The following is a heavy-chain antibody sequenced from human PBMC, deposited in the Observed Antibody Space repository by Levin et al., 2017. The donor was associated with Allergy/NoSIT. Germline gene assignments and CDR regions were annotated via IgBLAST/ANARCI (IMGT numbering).Heavy chain of an antibody. CDR3: AREAAMVL. V-gene: IGHV3-21*01. Sequence: GESLKISCEASGFTFNSYSMNWVRQAPGKGLEWVSSISSGGTYIYYADSLKGRFTISRDNAKNSLYLQMNSLRAEDTAVYYCAREAAMVLWGQGTLVTVSS. CDR1: GFTFNSYS. D-gene: IGHD5-18*01. J-gene: IGHJ4*02. CDR2: ISSGGTYI.